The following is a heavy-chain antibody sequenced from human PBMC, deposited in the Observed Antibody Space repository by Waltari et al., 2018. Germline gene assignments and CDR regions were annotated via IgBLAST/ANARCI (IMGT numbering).Heavy chain of an antibody. CDR2: VSYDGNNK. J-gene: IGHJ4*02. D-gene: IGHD6-19*01. CDR3: ARGGVAVSDPFDD. Sequence: QVQLVESGGGGVQPGRSVRLSCGAAGCTFSYSAMHWGRQAPGKGLEWVAVVSYDGNNKFYAEDSVKGRFTISRDNSKSTVSLQMTSLRPEDTAVYYCARGGVAVSDPFDDWGQGTLVTVSA. CDR1: GCTFSYSA. V-gene: IGHV3-30*01.